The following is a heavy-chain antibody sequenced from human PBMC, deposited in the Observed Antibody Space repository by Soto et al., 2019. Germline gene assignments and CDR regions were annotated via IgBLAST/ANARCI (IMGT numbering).Heavy chain of an antibody. J-gene: IGHJ6*02. CDR3: TKRRNVLRFLEWSSGMEV. CDR1: GFTFSNYG. CDR2: ISDDGSNK. V-gene: IGHV3-30*18. D-gene: IGHD3-3*01. Sequence: GGSLRLSCAASGFTFSNYGMHWVRQAPGKGLEWVAFISDDGSNKYYADSMKGRFTMSRDNSKSTLYLQMSSLRVEDTAVYYCTKRRNVLRFLEWSSGMEVWGQGTTVTVSS.